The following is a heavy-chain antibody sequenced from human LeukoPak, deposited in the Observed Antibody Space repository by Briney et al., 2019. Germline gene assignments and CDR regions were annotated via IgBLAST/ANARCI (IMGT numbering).Heavy chain of an antibody. CDR2: ISYDGSNK. CDR3: AKDRSAAGIIDY. CDR1: GFTFSSYA. V-gene: IGHV3-30-3*01. J-gene: IGHJ4*02. D-gene: IGHD6-13*01. Sequence: GGSLRLSCAASGFTFSSYAMHWVRQAPGKGLEWVAVISYDGSNKYYADSVKGRFTISRDNSKNTLYLQMNSLRAEDTAVYYCAKDRSAAGIIDYWGQGTLVTVSS.